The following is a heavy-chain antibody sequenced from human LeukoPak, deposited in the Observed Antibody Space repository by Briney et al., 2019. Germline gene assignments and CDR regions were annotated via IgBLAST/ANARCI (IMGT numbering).Heavy chain of an antibody. Sequence: GSLRLSCAASGFTFSSCAMSWVRQPPGKGLEWIGSIYYSGSTYYNPSLKSRVTISVDTSKNQFSLKLSSVTAADTAVYYCARSNDAGDYWGQGTLVTVSS. CDR3: ARSNDAGDY. J-gene: IGHJ4*02. V-gene: IGHV4-38-2*01. CDR1: GFTFSSCAM. CDR2: IYYSGST.